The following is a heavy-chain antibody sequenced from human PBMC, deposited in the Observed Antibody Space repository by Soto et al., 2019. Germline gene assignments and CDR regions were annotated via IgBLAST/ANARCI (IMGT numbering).Heavy chain of an antibody. CDR1: GFTLSSYG. D-gene: IGHD3-10*01. Sequence: QVQLVESGGGVVQPGRSLRLSCAASGFTLSSYGMHWVRQAPGKGLEWVAVISYDGSNKYYADSVKGRFTISRDNSKNTLYLQMNSLRAEDTAGYYCAKDGAFDYWYFDLWGRGTLVTVSS. CDR3: AKDGAFDYWYFDL. J-gene: IGHJ2*01. CDR2: ISYDGSNK. V-gene: IGHV3-30*18.